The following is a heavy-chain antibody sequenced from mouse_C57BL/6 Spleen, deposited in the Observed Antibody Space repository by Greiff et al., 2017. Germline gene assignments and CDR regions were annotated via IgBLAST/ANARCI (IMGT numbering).Heavy chain of an antibody. D-gene: IGHD1-1*01. CDR2: INPSSGYT. CDR3: ARWEITTVVNYYAMDY. CDR1: GYTFTSYT. J-gene: IGHJ4*01. Sequence: VQLQQSGAELARPGASVKMSCKASGYTFTSYTMHWVKQRPGQGLEWIGYINPSSGYTKYNQKFKDKATLTADKSSSTAYMQLSSLTSEDSAVYYCARWEITTVVNYYAMDYWGQGTSVTVSS. V-gene: IGHV1-4*01.